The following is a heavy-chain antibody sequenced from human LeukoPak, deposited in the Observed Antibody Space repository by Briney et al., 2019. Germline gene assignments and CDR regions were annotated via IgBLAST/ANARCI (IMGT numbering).Heavy chain of an antibody. J-gene: IGHJ4*02. CDR1: GGSISSYY. D-gene: IGHD4-17*01. CDR2: IHYSGST. Sequence: SETLSLTCTVSGGSISSYYWSWIRQPPGKGLEWIGSIHYSGSTTYNPSLKSPVTISVDTSKNQFSLKLSSVTAADTAVYYCARGTMTTVTYYFDYWGQGTLVTVSS. V-gene: IGHV4-59*12. CDR3: ARGTMTTVTYYFDY.